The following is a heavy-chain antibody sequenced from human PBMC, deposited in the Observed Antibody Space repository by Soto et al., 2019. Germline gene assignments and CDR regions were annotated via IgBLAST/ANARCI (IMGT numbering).Heavy chain of an antibody. V-gene: IGHV4-4*02. CDR3: SRYNAASSTYYCDY. Sequence: QVELQESGPGLVKPSGTLSLTCAVTGGSVSSTYWWSWVRQPPGKGLAWIGEIYHSGSANYTPSLKPRVTIAIDPSKYPFSLNLNSVTAADTAVYYCSRYNAASSTYYCDYWGQGTLVTVS. CDR2: IYHSGSA. CDR1: GGSVSSTYW. D-gene: IGHD6-13*01. J-gene: IGHJ4*02.